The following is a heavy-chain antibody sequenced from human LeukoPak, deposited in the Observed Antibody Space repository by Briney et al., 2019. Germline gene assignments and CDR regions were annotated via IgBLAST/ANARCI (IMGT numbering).Heavy chain of an antibody. J-gene: IGHJ4*02. Sequence: GGSLRLSCAASGFTFSSYAMSWVRQAPGKGLEWVSAISGSGGSTYYADSVKGRFTISRDNSKNTLYLQMNSLRAEDTAVYYCAKDEKAMIVVVITTPFDYWGQGTLVTVSS. CDR3: AKDEKAMIVVVITTPFDY. CDR2: ISGSGGST. V-gene: IGHV3-23*01. D-gene: IGHD3-22*01. CDR1: GFTFSSYA.